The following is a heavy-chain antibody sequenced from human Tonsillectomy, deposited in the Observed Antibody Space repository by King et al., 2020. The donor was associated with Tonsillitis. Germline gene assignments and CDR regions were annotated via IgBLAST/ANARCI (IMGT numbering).Heavy chain of an antibody. V-gene: IGHV3-73*02. CDR2: IRSKEKNYAT. J-gene: IGHJ4*02. CDR3: IRHIEYDHPAN. D-gene: IGHD2/OR15-2a*01. CDR1: GFGFSGSA. Sequence: VQLVESGGGLVQPGGSLTLSCAASGFGFSGSAVHWVRQASGKGLEWVAFIRSKEKNYATRYAASVQGRFIVSRDDSQNTAYLRMTSLTTEDTAIYYCIRHIEYDHPANWGQGTLLTVSS.